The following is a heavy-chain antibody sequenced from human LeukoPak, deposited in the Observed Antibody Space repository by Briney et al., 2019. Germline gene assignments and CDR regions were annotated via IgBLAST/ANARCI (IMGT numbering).Heavy chain of an antibody. V-gene: IGHV1-2*02. D-gene: IGHD1-1*01. Sequence: GASVKVSCKASGYTFTSYGISWVRQAPGQGLEWMGWINPNSGGTNYAQKFQGRVTMTRDTSISTAYMELSRLRSDDTAVYYCARELEDYFDYWGQGTLVTVSS. J-gene: IGHJ4*02. CDR3: ARELEDYFDY. CDR2: INPNSGGT. CDR1: GYTFTSYG.